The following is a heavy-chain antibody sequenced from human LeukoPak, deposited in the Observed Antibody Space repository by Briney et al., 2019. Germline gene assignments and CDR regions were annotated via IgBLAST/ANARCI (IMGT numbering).Heavy chain of an antibody. Sequence: SETLSLTCTVSGYSISSGYFWGWIRQPPGKGLEWIGIIYHSGSTSYNPSLKSRLTISVDTSKNQFSLKLTFVTAADTAMYYRARHPANSDILTGYFFGHRWFDTWGQGTLVTVSS. V-gene: IGHV4-38-2*02. J-gene: IGHJ5*02. CDR1: GYSISSGYF. CDR2: IYHSGST. D-gene: IGHD3-9*01. CDR3: ARHPANSDILTGYFFGHRWFDT.